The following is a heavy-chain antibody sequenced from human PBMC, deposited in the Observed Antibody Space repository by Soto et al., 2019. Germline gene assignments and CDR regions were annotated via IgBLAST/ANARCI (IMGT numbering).Heavy chain of an antibody. CDR1: GVSFCESA. D-gene: IGHD2-15*01. CDR3: VKQAHGLDGVAFDY. Sequence: GCLRLASAASGVSFCESAIDGVRKVPGKGLEAISAVSTSGRSTYYADSVKDRFTISRDNSKNTLFLQMGSLRPGGTAIYYCVKQAHGLDGVAFDYWGQGTQVTVSS. CDR2: VSTSGRST. V-gene: IGHV3-64D*06. J-gene: IGHJ4*02.